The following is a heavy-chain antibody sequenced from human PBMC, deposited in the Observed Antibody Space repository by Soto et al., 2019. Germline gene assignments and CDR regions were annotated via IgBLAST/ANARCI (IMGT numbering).Heavy chain of an antibody. J-gene: IGHJ4*02. V-gene: IGHV4-30-4*01. CDR1: GASVSSGDYY. D-gene: IGHD1-1*01. Sequence: SETLSLTCTVSGASVSSGDYYWSCIRQPPGKGLEWIGYIYSSGGSYYHPSLKGRLTISIDTSKNQFSLKLNSVTVADTAIYYCVGTGTTDDYWGRGTLVTVSS. CDR3: VGTGTTDDY. CDR2: IYSSGGS.